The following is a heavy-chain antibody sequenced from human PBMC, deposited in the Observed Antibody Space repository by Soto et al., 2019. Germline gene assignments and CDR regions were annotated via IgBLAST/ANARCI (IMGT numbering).Heavy chain of an antibody. V-gene: IGHV3-23*01. J-gene: IGHJ5*02. CDR3: AKDAVAGDGVCLADA. Sequence: GGSLRLSCAASGFTFSSYAMIWIRQVPGKGLDCVSGLNGSGRGIHYADSVKGRFTNSRDNLEYAVYLQMNTLRVEDTAVYYCAKDAVAGDGVCLADAWGRGTAVTVSS. CDR2: LNGSGRGI. D-gene: IGHD4-17*01. CDR1: GFTFSSYA.